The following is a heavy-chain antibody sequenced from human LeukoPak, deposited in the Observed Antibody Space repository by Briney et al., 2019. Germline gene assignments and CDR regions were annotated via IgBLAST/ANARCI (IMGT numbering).Heavy chain of an antibody. CDR3: ARVGNRYGDYGPKSPSHGFDY. CDR1: GYTFTSYA. Sequence: ASVKVSCTASGYTFTSYAMHWERQAPGQRLEWMGWINAGNGNTKYSQKFQGRVTITRDTSASTAYMELSSLRSEDTAVYYCARVGNRYGDYGPKSPSHGFDYWGQGTLVTVSS. V-gene: IGHV1-3*01. J-gene: IGHJ4*02. D-gene: IGHD4-17*01. CDR2: INAGNGNT.